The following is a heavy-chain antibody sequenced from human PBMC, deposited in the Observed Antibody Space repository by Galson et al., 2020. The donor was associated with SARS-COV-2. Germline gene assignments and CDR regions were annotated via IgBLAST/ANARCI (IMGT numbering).Heavy chain of an antibody. J-gene: IGHJ3*02. V-gene: IGHV3-20*04. Sequence: GSLRLSCTASGVTFDDYGMSWVRQVPGKGLEWVSGINKNGGSTGYGDSVKGRFTISRDNAANSLYMQMNSLIAEDTALYYCARGYMAGPFDIWGQGTMVTVSS. CDR2: INKNGGST. CDR3: ARGYMAGPFDI. CDR1: GVTFDDYG. D-gene: IGHD2-2*02.